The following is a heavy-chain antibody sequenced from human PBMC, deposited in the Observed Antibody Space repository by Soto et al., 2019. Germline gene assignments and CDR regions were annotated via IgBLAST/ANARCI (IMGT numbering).Heavy chain of an antibody. CDR2: IIPIFNTA. CDR1: GGTFSNYA. J-gene: IGHJ6*02. CDR3: ARGLVVPAGIRYYYYGMDV. D-gene: IGHD2-2*01. Sequence: GASVKDSCKASGGTFSNYAISWVRQAPGQGLEWMGGIIPIFNTANYAQKFQGRVTITADKSTRTAYMELSRLRSEDTAVYSCARGLVVPAGIRYYYYGMDVWGQGTTVTVYS. V-gene: IGHV1-69*06.